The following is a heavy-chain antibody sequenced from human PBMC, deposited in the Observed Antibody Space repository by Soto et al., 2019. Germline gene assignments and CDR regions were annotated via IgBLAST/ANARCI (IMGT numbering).Heavy chain of an antibody. CDR1: GFTFSSYS. D-gene: IGHD6-13*01. J-gene: IGHJ4*02. CDR3: ARDQDYSSSWYCFDY. CDR2: ISSSSSYI. V-gene: IGHV3-21*01. Sequence: VQLVESGGGLVKPGGSLRLSCAASGFTFSSYSMNWVRQAPGKGLEWVSSISSSSSYIYYADSVKGRFTISRDNAKNSLYLQMNSLRAEDTAVYYCARDQDYSSSWYCFDYWGQGTLVTVSS.